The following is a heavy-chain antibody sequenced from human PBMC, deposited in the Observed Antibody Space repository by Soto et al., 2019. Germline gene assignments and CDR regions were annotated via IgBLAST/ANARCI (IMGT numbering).Heavy chain of an antibody. CDR1: GFTVSSNY. CDR3: ARHTYYDFWSGYFAFDI. CDR2: IYSGGST. Sequence: QPGGSLRLSCAASGFTVSSNYMSWVRQAPGKGLEWVSVIYSGGSTYYADSVKGRFTISRDNSKNTLYLQMNSLRAEDTAVYYCARHTYYDFWSGYFAFDIWGQGTMVTVSS. J-gene: IGHJ3*02. V-gene: IGHV3-53*01. D-gene: IGHD3-3*01.